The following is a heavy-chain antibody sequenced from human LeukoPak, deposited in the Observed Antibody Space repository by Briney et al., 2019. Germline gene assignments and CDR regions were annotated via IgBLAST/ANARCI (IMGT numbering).Heavy chain of an antibody. J-gene: IGHJ4*02. D-gene: IGHD5-18*01. CDR1: GFAFSSYE. Sequence: GGSLRLSCAASGFAFSSYEMNWVRQAPGKGLEWVSYISSSGSTIYYADSVKGRFTISRDNAKKSLYLQMNSLRAEDTAVYYCARHLSGITGYTYGRGIDYWGQGTLLTVSS. CDR3: ARHLSGITGYTYGRGIDY. CDR2: ISSSGSTI. V-gene: IGHV3-48*03.